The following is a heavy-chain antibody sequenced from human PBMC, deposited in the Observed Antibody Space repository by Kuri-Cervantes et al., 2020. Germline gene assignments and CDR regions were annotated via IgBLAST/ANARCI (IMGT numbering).Heavy chain of an antibody. CDR3: ASRIAVAGTAVEY. CDR2: IKSKTDGGTT. J-gene: IGHJ4*02. V-gene: IGHV3-15*01. CDR1: GFTFSNAW. Sequence: GESLKISCAASGFTFSNAWMSWVRQAPGKGLEWVGRIKSKTDGGTTDYAAPVKGRFTISRDDSKNTLYLQMNSLRAEDTAVYYCASRIAVAGTAVEYWGQGTLVTVSS. D-gene: IGHD6-19*01.